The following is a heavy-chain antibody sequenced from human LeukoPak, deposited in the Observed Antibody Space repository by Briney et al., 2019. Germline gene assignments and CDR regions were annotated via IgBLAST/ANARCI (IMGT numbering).Heavy chain of an antibody. V-gene: IGHV3-33*01. CDR2: IWYDGSNK. CDR1: GFIFSSYG. J-gene: IGHJ2*01. CDR3: ARDGRNCYDNSGTVWYFDL. D-gene: IGHD3-22*01. Sequence: PGGSLRLSCAASGFIFSSYGMHWVRQAPGKGLEWVAVIWYDGSNKYYADSVKGRFTISRDNSKNTVYLQMNSLRAEDTAVYYCARDGRNCYDNSGTVWYFDLWGRGTLVTVSS.